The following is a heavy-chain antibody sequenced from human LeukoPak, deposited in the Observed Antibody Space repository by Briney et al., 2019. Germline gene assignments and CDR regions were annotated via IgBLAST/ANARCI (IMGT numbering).Heavy chain of an antibody. Sequence: ASVKVSCKASVYTFTSYDINWVRQSTGQGLEWMGWMNPNSGNTGYAQKFQGRVTMTRNTSISTAYMELSSLRSEDTAVYYCASGGSMVRGVNEDYWGQGTLVTVSS. V-gene: IGHV1-8*01. CDR3: ASGGSMVRGVNEDY. CDR2: MNPNSGNT. D-gene: IGHD3-10*01. CDR1: VYTFTSYD. J-gene: IGHJ4*02.